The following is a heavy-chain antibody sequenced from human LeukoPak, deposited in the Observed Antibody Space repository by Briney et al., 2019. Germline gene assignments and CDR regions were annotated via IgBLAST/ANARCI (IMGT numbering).Heavy chain of an antibody. CDR1: GGSFSGYY. D-gene: IGHD3-22*01. CDR2: INHSGST. V-gene: IGHV4-34*01. CDR3: ARVRTPLRLTMISPWFDP. Sequence: SETLSLTCAVYGGSFSGYYWTWIRQPPGKGLEWIGEINHSGSTNYNPSLKSRVTISVDASKNQFSLKLSSVTAADTAVYYCARVRTPLRLTMISPWFDPWGQGTLVTVSS. J-gene: IGHJ5*02.